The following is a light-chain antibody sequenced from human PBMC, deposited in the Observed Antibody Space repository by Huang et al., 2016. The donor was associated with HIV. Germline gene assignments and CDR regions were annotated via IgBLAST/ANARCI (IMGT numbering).Light chain of an antibody. CDR1: QGISTW. CDR3: QQAHTFPLT. J-gene: IGKJ4*01. Sequence: DIQMTQSPSSVSASVGDIVTITCRASQGISTWLVWYQQKPGRAPKFLIYGASELQPGVPSRFSGSGSGTDFTLTISSLQPEDFATYYCQQAHTFPLTFGGGTKVEMK. CDR2: GAS. V-gene: IGKV1D-12*01.